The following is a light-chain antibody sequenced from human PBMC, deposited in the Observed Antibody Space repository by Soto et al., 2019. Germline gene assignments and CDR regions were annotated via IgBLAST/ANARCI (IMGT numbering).Light chain of an antibody. CDR3: SSYAGDNNGV. CDR2: DVT. CDR1: ISDVGGYNY. Sequence: QSDLTQPRSVSGSPGQSVTISCTGTISDVGGYNYVSWYQHQPGKDPKLLISDVTKRPSWIHDRFSGAKSGNTASLTISDLQAEDEAYYYCSSYAGDNNGVFGGGTKLTVL. J-gene: IGLJ2*01. V-gene: IGLV2-11*01.